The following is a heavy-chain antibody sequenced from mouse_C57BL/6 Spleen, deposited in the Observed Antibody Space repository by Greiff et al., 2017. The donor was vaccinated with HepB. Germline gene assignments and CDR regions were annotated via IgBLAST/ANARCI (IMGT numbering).Heavy chain of an antibody. V-gene: IGHV3-6*01. J-gene: IGHJ1*03. Sequence: EVKLQESGPGLVKPSQSLSLTCSVTGYSITSGYYWNWIRQFPGNNLEWMGYISYDGSNNYNPSLKNRISITRDTSKNQFFLKLNSVTTEDTATYYCARRPYFDVWGTGTTVTVSS. CDR1: GYSITSGYY. CDR2: ISYDGSN. CDR3: ARRPYFDV.